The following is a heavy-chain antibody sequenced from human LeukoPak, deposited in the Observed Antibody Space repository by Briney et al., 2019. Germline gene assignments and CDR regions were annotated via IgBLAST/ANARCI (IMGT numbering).Heavy chain of an antibody. CDR3: ARDDSGRHLGH. J-gene: IGHJ4*02. CDR1: GCTFSSYA. CDR2: IIPILGNA. V-gene: IGHV1-69*04. Sequence: ASVKVSCKASGCTFSSYAISWVRQAPGQGLEWMGRIIPILGNANFAQKFQGRLTFTADKSTNTAYMELSSLTSNDTAVYYCARDDSGRHLGHWGQGTLVTVSS. D-gene: IGHD1-26*01.